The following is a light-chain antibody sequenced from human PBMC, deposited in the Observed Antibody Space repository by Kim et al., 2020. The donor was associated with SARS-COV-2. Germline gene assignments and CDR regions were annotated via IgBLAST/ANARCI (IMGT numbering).Light chain of an antibody. CDR1: KLGSKF. V-gene: IGLV3-1*01. Sequence: SVSPGQTTSIICSGDKLGSKFAFWYQQRPGQSPVLVIHQDTKRPSGIPERFSGSNSGNTATLTISGTQTMDEADYYCQAWDSNTVVLGGGTQLTVL. CDR2: QDT. J-gene: IGLJ2*01. CDR3: QAWDSNTVV.